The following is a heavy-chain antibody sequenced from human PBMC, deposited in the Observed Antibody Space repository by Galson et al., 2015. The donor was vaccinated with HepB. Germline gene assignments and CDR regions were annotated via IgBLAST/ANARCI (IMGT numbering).Heavy chain of an antibody. CDR1: GYSFSNYW. Sequence: SGAEVKKPGESLRISCKGSGYSFSNYWITWVRQVPGKGLEWMGRIDPTGPYTNYSPSFRGHVTISTDKSISTAYLQWSSLKASDTAIFYCARTSSAYDYVDSWGQGTLVTVSS. V-gene: IGHV5-10-1*01. CDR3: ARTSSAYDYVDS. J-gene: IGHJ4*02. CDR2: IDPTGPYT. D-gene: IGHD5-12*01.